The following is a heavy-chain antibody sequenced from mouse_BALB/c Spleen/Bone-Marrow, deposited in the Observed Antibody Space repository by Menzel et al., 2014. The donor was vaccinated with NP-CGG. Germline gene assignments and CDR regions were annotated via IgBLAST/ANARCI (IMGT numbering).Heavy chain of an antibody. CDR2: IYPGGGYT. CDR1: GYTFTNYW. J-gene: IGHJ2*01. CDR3: ARRGTGVDY. V-gene: IGHV1-63*02. Sequence: VQLQESGAELVRPGTSVKISCKASGYTFTNYWLGWGKRRPGHGLEWIGDIYPGGGYTNYSEKFKGKATLTADTSSSTAYMQLSSLTSEDSAVYFCARRGTGVDYWGQGTTLTVSS. D-gene: IGHD4-1*01.